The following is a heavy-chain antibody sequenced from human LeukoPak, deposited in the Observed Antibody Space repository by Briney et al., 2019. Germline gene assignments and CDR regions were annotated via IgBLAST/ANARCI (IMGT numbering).Heavy chain of an antibody. CDR3: AGVVAATSAFDI. V-gene: IGHV3-21*01. J-gene: IGHJ3*02. CDR1: GFTFSSYS. CDR2: ISSSSSYI. D-gene: IGHD2-15*01. Sequence: KPGGSLRLSCAASGFTFSSYSMNWVRQAPGKGLEWVSSISSSSSYIYYADSVKGRFTISRDNAKNSLYLQMNSLRVEDTAVYYCAGVVAATSAFDIWGQGTMVTVSS.